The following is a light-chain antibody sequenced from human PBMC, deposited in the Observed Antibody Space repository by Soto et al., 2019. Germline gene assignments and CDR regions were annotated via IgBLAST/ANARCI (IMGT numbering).Light chain of an antibody. V-gene: IGLV2-14*01. CDR1: ISDIGSHNY. J-gene: IGLJ1*01. CDR2: KVH. CDR3: ALYLTSSTLEV. Sequence: QSVLTQPASVSGSPGESITVSCSGSISDIGSHNYVSWYRQYPGDAPKLLIYKVHSRPAWVSSRFSGSKSGNSASLLISGLQAADEADYYCALYLTSSTLEVFGTGTKVTVL.